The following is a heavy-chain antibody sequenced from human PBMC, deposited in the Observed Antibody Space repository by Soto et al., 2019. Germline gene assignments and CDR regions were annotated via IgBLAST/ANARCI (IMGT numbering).Heavy chain of an antibody. J-gene: IGHJ3*02. Sequence: PGGSLRLSCAASGFTFSSYSMNWVRQAPGKGLEWVSYISSSSSTIYYADSVKGRFTISRDNAKNSLYLQMNSLRAEDTAVYYCARELGYCSGGSCSGVVFDIWGQGTMVTVSS. D-gene: IGHD2-15*01. CDR2: ISSSSSTI. V-gene: IGHV3-48*01. CDR1: GFTFSSYS. CDR3: ARELGYCSGGSCSGVVFDI.